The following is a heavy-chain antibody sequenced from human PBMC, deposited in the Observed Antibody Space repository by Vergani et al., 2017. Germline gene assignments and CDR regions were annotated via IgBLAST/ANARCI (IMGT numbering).Heavy chain of an antibody. CDR3: TTALRLGELAFDYFDC. CDR2: IKSKTDGVET. V-gene: IGHV3-15*01. Sequence: EVQLVESGGGLVKPGGSLRLSCAASGFTFSNAWMSWVRQAPGKGLEWVGCIKSKTDGVETDYAAPVKGRFTISRDDSKSTLYLLMNSLKTEDTAVYYXTTALRLGELAFDYFDCWGQGSLVTVSS. J-gene: IGHJ4*02. CDR1: GFTFSNAW. D-gene: IGHD3-16*02.